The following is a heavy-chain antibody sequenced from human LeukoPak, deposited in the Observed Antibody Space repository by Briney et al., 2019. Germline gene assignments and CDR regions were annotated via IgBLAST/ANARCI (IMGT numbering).Heavy chain of an antibody. J-gene: IGHJ4*02. D-gene: IGHD3-22*01. CDR1: GFTFDDYA. V-gene: IGHV3-9*01. CDR3: AKDAFYYESSGELDY. CDR2: INWNSGSI. Sequence: PGRSLRLSCAASGFTFDDYAMHWVRQAPGKGLEWVSGINWNSGSIGYADSVKGRFTISRDNAKNSLYLQMNSLRAEDTALYYCAKDAFYYESSGELDYWGQGTLVTVSS.